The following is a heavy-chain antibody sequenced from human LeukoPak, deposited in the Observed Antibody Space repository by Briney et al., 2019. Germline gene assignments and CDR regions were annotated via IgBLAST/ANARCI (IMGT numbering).Heavy chain of an antibody. CDR2: INHSGST. V-gene: IGHV4-34*01. Sequence: NTSETLSLTCAVYGGSFSGYYWSWIRQPPGKGLEWIGEINHSGSTNYNPSLKSRVTISVDTSKNQFSLKLSSVTAADTAVYYCARYRSSGYRIDYWGQGTLVTVSS. CDR1: GGSFSGYY. J-gene: IGHJ4*02. D-gene: IGHD3-22*01. CDR3: ARYRSSGYRIDY.